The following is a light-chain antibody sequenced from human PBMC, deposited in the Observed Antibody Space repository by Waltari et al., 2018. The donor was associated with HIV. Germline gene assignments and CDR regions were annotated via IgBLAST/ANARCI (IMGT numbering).Light chain of an antibody. V-gene: IGLV2-14*03. CDR2: DVT. Sequence: QSALTQPASVSGSPGQSITISCTGTNNDVGTYNYVFWYQQHPGKAPKLMIYDVTDRPSGVSDRFSGSKSGNTASLTISGLQAEDEADYYCSSYTSSISLVFGGGTKVTVL. J-gene: IGLJ3*02. CDR1: NNDVGTYNY. CDR3: SSYTSSISLV.